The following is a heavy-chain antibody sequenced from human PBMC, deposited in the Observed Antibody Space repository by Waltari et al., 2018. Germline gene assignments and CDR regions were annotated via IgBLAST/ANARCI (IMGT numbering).Heavy chain of an antibody. Sequence: QVQLVQSGAEVKKPGASVKVSCKASGTTFTGYYLPWVRQAPGQGLEWMGWINPNSGGTNYAQKFQGRVTMTRDTSISTAYMELSRLRSDDTAVYYCARESAYSNDAFDIWGQGTMVTVSS. CDR2: INPNSGGT. CDR1: GTTFTGYY. CDR3: ARESAYSNDAFDI. D-gene: IGHD4-4*01. J-gene: IGHJ3*02. V-gene: IGHV1-2*02.